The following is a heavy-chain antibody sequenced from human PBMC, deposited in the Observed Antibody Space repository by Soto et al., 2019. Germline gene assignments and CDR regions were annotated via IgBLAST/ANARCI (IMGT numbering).Heavy chain of an antibody. D-gene: IGHD2-8*02. J-gene: IGHJ4*02. CDR1: GYSFTGYY. Sequence: HEHLVQSGAEVKRPGASPKVSCKASGYSFTGYYIHWVRQAPGQGLEWMGWINPDSGATNYAQNFQGTVTLTSDTSISTASMDLTSLTSDDTAVYYCARGDYGTGGYPFPYFDYWGQGTLVIVSS. V-gene: IGHV1-2*02. CDR3: ARGDYGTGGYPFPYFDY. CDR2: INPDSGAT.